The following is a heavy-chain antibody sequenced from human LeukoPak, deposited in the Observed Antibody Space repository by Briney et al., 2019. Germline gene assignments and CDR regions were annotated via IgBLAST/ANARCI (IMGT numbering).Heavy chain of an antibody. J-gene: IGHJ4*01. CDR3: ATYGSGSGTFFDS. CDR2: ISHSGSTI. CDR1: GYMFSDYY. V-gene: IGHV3-11*04. Sequence: PGGSLRLSCAAYGYMFSDYYMSWIRQAQEKGLEWLSYISHSGSTIYYADSVKGRFTISSDSAKNSLYLQMNSLRAEDTALYYCATYGSGSGTFFDSWGQGTLVTVSS. D-gene: IGHD3-10*01.